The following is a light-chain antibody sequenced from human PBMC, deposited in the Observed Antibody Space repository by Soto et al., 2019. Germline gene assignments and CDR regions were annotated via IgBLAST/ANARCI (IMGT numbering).Light chain of an antibody. CDR3: QQYGSSLFT. Sequence: EIVLTQSPGTLSLSPGERATLSCRASQSVSSKYLAWYQQKPGQAPRVLIYGTSIRASGVPERFSGGGSGTDFTLTITRLEPEDFAVYYCQQYGSSLFTYGPGTKVDFK. CDR1: QSVSSKY. J-gene: IGKJ3*01. V-gene: IGKV3-20*01. CDR2: GTS.